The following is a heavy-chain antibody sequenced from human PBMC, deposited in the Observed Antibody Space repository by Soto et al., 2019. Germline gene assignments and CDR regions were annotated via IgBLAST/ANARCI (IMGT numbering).Heavy chain of an antibody. CDR3: ARGKAYCGGDCYPLGY. J-gene: IGHJ4*02. Sequence: ASVKVSCEASGGTFSSYAISWVQQAPGQGLEWMGGIIPIFGTANYAQKFQGRVTITADESTSTAYMELSSLRSEDTAVYYCARGKAYCGGDCYPLGYWGQGTLVTVSS. D-gene: IGHD2-21*02. CDR2: IIPIFGTA. CDR1: GGTFSSYA. V-gene: IGHV1-69*13.